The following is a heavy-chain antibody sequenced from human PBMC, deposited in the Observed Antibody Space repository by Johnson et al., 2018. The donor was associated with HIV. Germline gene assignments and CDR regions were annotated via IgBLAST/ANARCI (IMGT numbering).Heavy chain of an antibody. CDR1: GFTFSSYD. D-gene: IGHD3-22*01. V-gene: IGHV3-13*01. CDR3: ARSDYDSSGYYAFDI. Sequence: VQLVESGGGLVQPGGSLRLSCAASGFTFSSYDMHWVRQATGKGLEWVSAIGTAGDTYYPGSVQGRFTISRENAKNSLYLQMNSLRAGDTAVYYCARSDYDSSGYYAFDIWGQGTMVTVSS. J-gene: IGHJ3*02. CDR2: IGTAGDT.